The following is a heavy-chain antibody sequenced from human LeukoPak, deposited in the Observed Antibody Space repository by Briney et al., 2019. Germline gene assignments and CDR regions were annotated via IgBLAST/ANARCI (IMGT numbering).Heavy chain of an antibody. CDR3: ARLGLGYCSSTSCHDAFDI. V-gene: IGHV4-39*01. CDR2: IYYSGST. Sequence: PSETLSLTCTVSGGSISSSSYYWGWIRQPPGKGLEWIGSIYYSGSTYYNPSLKSRVTISVDTSKNQFSLKLSSVTAADTAVYYCARLGLGYCSSTSCHDAFDIWGQGTMVTVSS. J-gene: IGHJ3*02. CDR1: GGSISSSSYY. D-gene: IGHD2-2*01.